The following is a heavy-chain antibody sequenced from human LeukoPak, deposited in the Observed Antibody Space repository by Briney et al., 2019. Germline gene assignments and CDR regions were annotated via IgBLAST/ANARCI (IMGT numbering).Heavy chain of an antibody. CDR3: ARDRRLPPSGISARPMGY. CDR2: ISAYKGNT. J-gene: IGHJ4*02. D-gene: IGHD6-6*01. Sequence: ASVKVSCKTSGYVFTSYGIGWVRQAPGQGLEWMGWISAYKGNTNYAQKFQGRVTMTTDTSTRTVYMELRSLRSDDTAMYYCARDRRLPPSGISARPMGYWGQGTLVTVSS. V-gene: IGHV1-18*01. CDR1: GYVFTSYG.